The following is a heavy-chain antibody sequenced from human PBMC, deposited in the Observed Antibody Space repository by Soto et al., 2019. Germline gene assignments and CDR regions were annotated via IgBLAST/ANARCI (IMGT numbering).Heavy chain of an antibody. V-gene: IGHV4-59*02. J-gene: IGHJ4*02. CDR3: ARGRTVRNYADDSSDYFYFFDY. CDR2: VYYTGST. CDR1: GDSVSTFY. D-gene: IGHD3-22*01. Sequence: SETLSLTCTVSGDSVSTFYWGWMRQSPGKELEWIGYVYYTGSTNYNPSLKSRVTISVDRSKNQFSLKLTSANAADTAVYYCARGRTVRNYADDSSDYFYFFDYWGQGTQVTVSS.